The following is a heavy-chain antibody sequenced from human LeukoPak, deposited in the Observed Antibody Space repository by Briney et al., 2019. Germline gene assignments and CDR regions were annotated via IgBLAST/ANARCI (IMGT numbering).Heavy chain of an antibody. Sequence: GGSLRLSCAASGVTFSTYTLNWVRQAPGKGLEWVSSVISRSSYIYYADSVKGRFTISRDNATNSLYLQMNSLRVEDTAVYYCAAGLVTPYWGQGTLVTVSS. J-gene: IGHJ4*02. D-gene: IGHD3/OR15-3a*01. CDR2: VISRSSYI. CDR1: GVTFSTYT. V-gene: IGHV3-21*01. CDR3: AAGLVTPY.